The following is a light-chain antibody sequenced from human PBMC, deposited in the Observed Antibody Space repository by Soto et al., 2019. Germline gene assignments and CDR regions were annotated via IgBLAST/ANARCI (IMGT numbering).Light chain of an antibody. CDR2: AAS. CDR1: QTFSNSF. Sequence: EIVLTQSPCTLSLSPGERATLSCGASQTFSNSFLSWFQQIPGQAPRLLIYAASSRATGIPDRFSGSGSGTDFNLTISRLETEDFAVYYCQQYGSSPLTFGGGTKVDIK. V-gene: IGKV3-20*01. CDR3: QQYGSSPLT. J-gene: IGKJ4*01.